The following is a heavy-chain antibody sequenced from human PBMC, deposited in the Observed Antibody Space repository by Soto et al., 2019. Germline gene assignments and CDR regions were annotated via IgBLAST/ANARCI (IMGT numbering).Heavy chain of an antibody. Sequence: VQLVESGGGLVQPGGSLRLSCAASGFTFSSYAMHWVRQAPGKGLEYVSAISSNGGSTYYANSVKGRFTISRDNSKNTLYLQMGSLRAEDMAVYYCAREPNGDYQYYFDYWGQGTLVTVSS. CDR3: AREPNGDYQYYFDY. V-gene: IGHV3-64*01. CDR2: ISSNGGST. J-gene: IGHJ4*02. CDR1: GFTFSSYA. D-gene: IGHD4-17*01.